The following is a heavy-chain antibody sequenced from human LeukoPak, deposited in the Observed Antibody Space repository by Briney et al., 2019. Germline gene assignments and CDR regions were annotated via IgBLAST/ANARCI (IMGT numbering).Heavy chain of an antibody. V-gene: IGHV3-7*03. Sequence: GGSLRLSCAASGFTFSAYWMTWVRQAPGKGLEWVANIMQDGSEQHYVDSVKGRFTISRDNAKNSLYLQLNSLRAEDTAVYYCARCSYSFCYLDYWGQGTLVTVSS. CDR2: IMQDGSEQ. CDR3: ARCSYSFCYLDY. J-gene: IGHJ4*02. D-gene: IGHD3-10*01. CDR1: GFTFSAYW.